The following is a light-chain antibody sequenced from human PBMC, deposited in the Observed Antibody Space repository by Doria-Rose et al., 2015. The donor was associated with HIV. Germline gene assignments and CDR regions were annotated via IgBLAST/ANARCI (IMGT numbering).Light chain of an antibody. V-gene: IGKV3-20*01. Sequence: EIVLTQSPGTLSLSPGERATLSCRASQSFSSTYLACYQQKPGQAPSLIIYDGSTRATGIPDRFSASGSGTYFTLTINRLEPEDFALYYCHQYGTSWTFGQGTMVEI. CDR1: QSFSSTY. CDR2: DGS. CDR3: HQYGTSWT. J-gene: IGKJ1*01.